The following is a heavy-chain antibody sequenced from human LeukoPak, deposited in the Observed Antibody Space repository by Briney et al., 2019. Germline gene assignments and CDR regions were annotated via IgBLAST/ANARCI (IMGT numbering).Heavy chain of an antibody. CDR1: GGSIGSYY. CDR3: ARMMAPTGTVSFDY. CDR2: IHYTGLT. D-gene: IGHD1-1*01. Sequence: SETLPLTCTVSGGSIGSYYWSWIRQPPGKGLEWIGYIHYTGLTNYNPSLKSRVTISLDTSKNQFSLKLNSVTAADTAVYYCARMMAPTGTVSFDYWGQGTLVTVSS. J-gene: IGHJ4*02. V-gene: IGHV4-59*01.